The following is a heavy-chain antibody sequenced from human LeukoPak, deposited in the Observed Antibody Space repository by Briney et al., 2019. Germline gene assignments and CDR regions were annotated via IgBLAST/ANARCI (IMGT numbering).Heavy chain of an antibody. Sequence: SVKVSCKASGGTFSSYAISWVRQAPGQGLEWMGGIIPIFGTANYPQKFQGRVTITADKSTTTAYMELSSLRSEDTAVYYCARVGGLAYCGGDCYSLPYYYYYYYMDVWGKGTTVTVSS. V-gene: IGHV1-69*06. J-gene: IGHJ6*03. CDR1: GGTFSSYA. CDR3: ARVGGLAYCGGDCYSLPYYYYYYYMDV. D-gene: IGHD2-21*02. CDR2: IIPIFGTA.